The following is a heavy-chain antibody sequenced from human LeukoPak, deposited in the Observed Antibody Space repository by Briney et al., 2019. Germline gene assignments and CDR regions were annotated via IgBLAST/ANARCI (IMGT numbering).Heavy chain of an antibody. CDR1: GGSISSGGYY. CDR2: IYYSGST. J-gene: IGHJ5*02. CDR3: ARGQYSSGWANWFDP. V-gene: IGHV4-61*08. Sequence: PSETLSLTCTVSGGSISSGGYYWSWIRQHPGKGLEWIGYIYYSGSTYYNPSLKSRVTISVDTSKNQFSLKLSSVTAADTAVYYCARGQYSSGWANWFDPWGQGTLVTVSS. D-gene: IGHD6-19*01.